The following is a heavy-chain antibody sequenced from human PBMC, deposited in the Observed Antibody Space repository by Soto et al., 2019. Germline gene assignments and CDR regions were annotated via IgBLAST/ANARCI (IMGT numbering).Heavy chain of an antibody. CDR2: IIPFFGTA. D-gene: IGHD3-10*01. J-gene: IGHJ6*02. Sequence: QAQLVQSGAEVMKPGSSVKVSCRASGDTFKSYALSWVRQAPGQGLEWMGGIIPFFGTANYAQKFQDRLTLIADKSTSTVYMELDSLRSEDTAVYYCARERRDGNNPPYYCGLDVWGQGTMVTVSS. CDR1: GDTFKSYA. V-gene: IGHV1-69*06. CDR3: ARERRDGNNPPYYCGLDV.